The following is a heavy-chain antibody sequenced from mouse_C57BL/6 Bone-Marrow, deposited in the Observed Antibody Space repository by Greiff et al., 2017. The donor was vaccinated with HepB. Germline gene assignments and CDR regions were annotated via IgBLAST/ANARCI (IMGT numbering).Heavy chain of an antibody. V-gene: IGHV1-4*01. J-gene: IGHJ1*03. D-gene: IGHD1-1*01. CDR3: ASPDPHYYCSSYWYFDV. Sequence: QVQLQQSGAELARPGASVKMSCKASGYTFTSYTMHWVKQRPGQGLEWIGYINPSSGYTKYNQKFKDKATLTADKSSSTAYMQLSSLTSEDSAVYYCASPDPHYYCSSYWYFDVWGTGTTVTVSS. CDR2: INPSSGYT. CDR1: GYTFTSYT.